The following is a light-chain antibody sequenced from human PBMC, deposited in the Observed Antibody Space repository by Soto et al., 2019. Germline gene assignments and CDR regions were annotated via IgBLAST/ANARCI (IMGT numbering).Light chain of an antibody. J-gene: IGLJ2*01. CDR1: SSNIGAGYD. CDR3: QSYDSSLEVV. Sequence: QSVLTQPPSVSGAPGQRVTISCTGSSSNIGAGYDVHWYQQLPGTAPKLLIYGNSNRPSGVPDRFSGSESGTSASLAITGLQAEDEADYYCQSYDSSLEVVFGGGTKVTVL. CDR2: GNS. V-gene: IGLV1-40*01.